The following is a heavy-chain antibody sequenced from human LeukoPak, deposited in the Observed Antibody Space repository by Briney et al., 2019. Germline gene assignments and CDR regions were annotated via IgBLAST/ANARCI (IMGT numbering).Heavy chain of an antibody. Sequence: KGSQTLSLTCAISGDSASSNGASWNWIRQSPSRGLEWLGRTYYRSQQWHSDYAPSVKGRITLNPDTSKNQFSLQLNSVTPEDTAVYYCGRETDFGVVTNWGQGTLVTVSS. J-gene: IGHJ4*02. D-gene: IGHD3-3*01. CDR3: GRETDFGVVTN. CDR1: GDSASSNGAS. V-gene: IGHV6-1*01. CDR2: TYYRSQQWHS.